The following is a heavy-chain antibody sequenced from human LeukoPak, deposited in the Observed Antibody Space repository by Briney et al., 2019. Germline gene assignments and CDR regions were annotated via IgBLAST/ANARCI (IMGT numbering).Heavy chain of an antibody. J-gene: IGHJ4*02. CDR3: ARGMTTVTDFGY. CDR1: GFTFSSYA. V-gene: IGHV3-64*01. CDR2: ISSNGGST. Sequence: PGGSLRLSCAASGFTFSSYAMHWVRRAPGKGLEYVSAISSNGGSTYYANSVKGRFTISRDNSKNTLYLQMGSLRAEDMAVYYCARGMTTVTDFGYWGQGTLVTVSS. D-gene: IGHD4-17*01.